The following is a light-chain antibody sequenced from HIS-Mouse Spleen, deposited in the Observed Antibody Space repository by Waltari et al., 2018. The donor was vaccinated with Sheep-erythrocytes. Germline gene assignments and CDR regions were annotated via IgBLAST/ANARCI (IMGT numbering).Light chain of an antibody. CDR1: SPNIGTNP. Sequence: QSVLTQPPSVSEAPRQRVTISCSGSSPNIGTNPVNWYQQLPGKAPKLLIYYDDLLPSGVSDRFSGSKSGTSASLAISGLQSEDEADYYCAAWDDSLNGPVFGGGTKLTVL. J-gene: IGLJ3*02. CDR3: AAWDDSLNGPV. CDR2: YDD. V-gene: IGLV1-36*01.